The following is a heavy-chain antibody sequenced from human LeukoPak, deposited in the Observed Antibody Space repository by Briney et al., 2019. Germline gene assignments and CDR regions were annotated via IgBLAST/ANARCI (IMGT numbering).Heavy chain of an antibody. Sequence: GASVKVSCKASGYTFTGYYMHWVRQAPGQGLEWMGWINPNSGGTNYAQKFQGRVTMTRDMSISTAYMELSRLRSDDTAVYYCARIAAAGSNWFDPWGQGTLVTVSS. V-gene: IGHV1-2*02. CDR2: INPNSGGT. J-gene: IGHJ5*02. CDR1: GYTFTGYY. CDR3: ARIAAAGSNWFDP. D-gene: IGHD6-13*01.